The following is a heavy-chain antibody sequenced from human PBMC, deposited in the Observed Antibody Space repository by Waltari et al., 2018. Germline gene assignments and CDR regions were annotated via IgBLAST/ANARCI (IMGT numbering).Heavy chain of an antibody. V-gene: IGHV3-53*02. D-gene: IGHD2-15*01. CDR3: ARGAFRAYQPLLYFDY. Sequence: ELQLVETGGSLVRPGGSLRLSCAATGFTVRSNYINWVRQAPGKGPAWLSVMYSGGSTDYADSVKGRFTISRDNAKNTLYLQMDSLTAEDTAIYYCARGAFRAYQPLLYFDYWGLGTPVTVSS. CDR2: MYSGGST. CDR1: GFTVRSNY. J-gene: IGHJ4*02.